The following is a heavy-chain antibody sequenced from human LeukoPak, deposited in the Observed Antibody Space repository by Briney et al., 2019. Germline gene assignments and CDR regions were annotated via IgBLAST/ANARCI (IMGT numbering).Heavy chain of an antibody. J-gene: IGHJ5*02. CDR2: ISYSGST. Sequence: PSEILSLTCNVSGGSISSGGYYWSYYWGWIRQHPGKGLEWIGYISYSGSTYYNPSLKSRVTISVDTSKNQFSLKLSSVTAADTAIYYCARAPYYGSNSRGCFDPWGQGTLVTVSS. D-gene: IGHD4-23*01. CDR3: ARAPYYGSNSRGCFDP. V-gene: IGHV4-31*03. CDR1: GGSISSGGYY.